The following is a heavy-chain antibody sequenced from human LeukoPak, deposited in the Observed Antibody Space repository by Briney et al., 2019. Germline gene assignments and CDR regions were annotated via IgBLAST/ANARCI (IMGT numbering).Heavy chain of an antibody. V-gene: IGHV3-30*03. Sequence: GGSLRLSCAASGLTFSSHWMHWVRQAPGEGLEWVAVISYDGSNKYYAESVKGRFTISRDNSKNTLYLQLNSLRPDDTAVYYCARDQLAYSGYDTLFDYWGQGTLVTVSS. D-gene: IGHD5-12*01. J-gene: IGHJ4*02. CDR2: ISYDGSNK. CDR1: GLTFSSHW. CDR3: ARDQLAYSGYDTLFDY.